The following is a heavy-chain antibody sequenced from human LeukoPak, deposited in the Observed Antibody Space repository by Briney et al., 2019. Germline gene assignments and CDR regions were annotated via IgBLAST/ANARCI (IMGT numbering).Heavy chain of an antibody. CDR1: GFSFSSFA. Sequence: GGSLRLSCAVSGFSFSSFALSWVRQAPGKGLEWVSSISRSTETTLYADSVKGRFTISRDNSKNTGFLQMNNLRAEDTAVYYCAKRAAVSGIVGPFDYWGQGTLVTV. D-gene: IGHD6-19*01. CDR3: AKRAAVSGIVGPFDY. CDR2: ISRSTETT. V-gene: IGHV3-23*01. J-gene: IGHJ4*02.